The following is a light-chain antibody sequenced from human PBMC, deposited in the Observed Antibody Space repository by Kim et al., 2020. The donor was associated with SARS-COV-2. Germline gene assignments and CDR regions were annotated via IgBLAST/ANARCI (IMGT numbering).Light chain of an antibody. CDR1: NIGSKR. CDR3: QVWDSSSDHWV. V-gene: IGLV3-21*04. J-gene: IGLJ3*02. CDR2: YDS. Sequence: APVKTARITCGGNNIGSKRVHWYQQKPGQAPVLVIYYDSDRPSGIPERFSGSNSGNTATLTISRVEAGDEADYYCQVWDSSSDHWVFGGGTQLTVL.